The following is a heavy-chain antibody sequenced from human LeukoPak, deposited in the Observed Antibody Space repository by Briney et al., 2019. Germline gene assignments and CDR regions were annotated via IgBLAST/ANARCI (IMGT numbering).Heavy chain of an antibody. V-gene: IGHV3-15*01. Sequence: GGSLRLSCAASGFTFSDAWMNWVRLAPGKGLEWVGRIKSRNRGETVDYAAPVKGRFTISRDDSKTTVYLQMNSLKTEDTAIYNCTTDGSTTLSNTFDYWGQGTLVTVSS. J-gene: IGHJ4*02. CDR1: GFTFSDAW. D-gene: IGHD1-26*01. CDR2: IKSRNRGETV. CDR3: TTDGSTTLSNTFDY.